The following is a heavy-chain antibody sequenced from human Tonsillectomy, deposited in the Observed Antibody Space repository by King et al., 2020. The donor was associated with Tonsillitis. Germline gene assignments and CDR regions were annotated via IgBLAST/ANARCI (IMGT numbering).Heavy chain of an antibody. V-gene: IGHV1-2*02. J-gene: IGHJ4*02. CDR2: INPNSGGT. Sequence: QLVQSGAEVKKPGASVKVSCKASGYTFTDYYMHWVRQAPGQGLEWMGWINPNSGGTKYAQKFQGRVTMTRDTSINTAYVELSRLRSDDTAVYYCAGFSGASHAVGAIPFDYWGQGTLVTVSS. CDR3: AGFSGASHAVGAIPFDY. D-gene: IGHD1-26*01. CDR1: GYTFTDYY.